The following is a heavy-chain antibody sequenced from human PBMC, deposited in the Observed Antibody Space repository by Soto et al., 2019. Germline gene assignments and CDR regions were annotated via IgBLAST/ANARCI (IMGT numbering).Heavy chain of an antibody. Sequence: ASVKVSCKASGYTFTSYYMHWVRQAPGQGLEWMGIINPSGGSTSYAQKFQGRVTMTRDTPTSTVYMELSSLRSEDTAVYYCARDLGKRITIFGVVQSSGMDVWGQGTTVTVSS. J-gene: IGHJ6*02. CDR3: ARDLGKRITIFGVVQSSGMDV. V-gene: IGHV1-46*01. CDR1: GYTFTSYY. CDR2: INPSGGST. D-gene: IGHD3-3*01.